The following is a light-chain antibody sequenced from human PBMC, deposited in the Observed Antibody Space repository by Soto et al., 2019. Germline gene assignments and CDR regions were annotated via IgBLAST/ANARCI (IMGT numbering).Light chain of an antibody. Sequence: QSVLTQPPSVSGAPGQRVTISCTGGSSNIGAGYDVHWYHQFPGTAPKLLVYGNTNRPSGISYRFSASKSGSSASLAITGLQAEDEADDYCQSYDSSLRAWVFGGGTKLTVL. CDR2: GNT. CDR1: SSNIGAGYD. V-gene: IGLV1-40*01. CDR3: QSYDSSLRAWV. J-gene: IGLJ3*02.